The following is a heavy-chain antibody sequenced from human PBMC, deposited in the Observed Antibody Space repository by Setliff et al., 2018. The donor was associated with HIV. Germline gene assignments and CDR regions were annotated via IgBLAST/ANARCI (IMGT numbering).Heavy chain of an antibody. J-gene: IGHJ4*02. CDR1: GDKFTNYW. V-gene: IGHV5-51*01. Sequence: GESLKISCKDSGDKFTNYWLGWVRQMPGKGLEWMGIIYPGDMDVKYNPSFQGRVTISADRFRTTTYLQWSSLKASDTAMYYCARLRDGYKTSSFDYWGQGILVTVSS. D-gene: IGHD5-12*01. CDR2: IYPGDMDV. CDR3: ARLRDGYKTSSFDY.